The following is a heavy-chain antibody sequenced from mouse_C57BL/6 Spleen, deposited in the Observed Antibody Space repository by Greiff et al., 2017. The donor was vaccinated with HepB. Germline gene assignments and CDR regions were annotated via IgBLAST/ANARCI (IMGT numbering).Heavy chain of an antibody. CDR3: ARSYDYDEGAMDY. J-gene: IGHJ4*01. CDR1: GYTFTSYW. CDR2: IDPSDSYT. V-gene: IGHV1-69*01. D-gene: IGHD2-4*01. Sequence: QVQLQQPGAELVMPGASVKLSCKASGYTFTSYWMHWVKQRPGQGLEWIGEIDPSDSYTNYNQKFKGKSTLTVDKSSSTAYMQLSSLTSEDSAVYYCARSYDYDEGAMDYWGQRTSVTVSS.